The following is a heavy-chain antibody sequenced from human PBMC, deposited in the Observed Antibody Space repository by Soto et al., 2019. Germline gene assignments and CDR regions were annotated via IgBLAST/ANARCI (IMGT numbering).Heavy chain of an antibody. J-gene: IGHJ6*02. Sequence: QEQLVQSGAEVKEPGASVKVSCKASAYTFTAYYVHWVRQAPGQGPEWMGWINPKSGGTKYAQKFQGRVTMTRDTSISTAYMELSRLSSDDTAVYYCARDKPREFGVDTSNIMDVWGQGTTVTVSS. CDR2: INPKSGGT. V-gene: IGHV1-2*02. D-gene: IGHD3-3*01. CDR1: AYTFTAYY. CDR3: ARDKPREFGVDTSNIMDV.